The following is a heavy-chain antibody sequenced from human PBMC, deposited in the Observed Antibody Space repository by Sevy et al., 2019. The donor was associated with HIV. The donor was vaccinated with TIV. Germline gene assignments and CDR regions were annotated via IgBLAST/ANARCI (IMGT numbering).Heavy chain of an antibody. CDR2: MTMYSGSE. J-gene: IGHJ1*01. D-gene: IGHD2-21*01. V-gene: IGHV3-9*03. Sequence: GGCLRLSCTASGLILRDRAMHWVRQTPGKGLEWFSGMTMYSGSEDYADFVKGRFTISRDNAKNSLNLQMDSLTLEDMALYYCVIEIESGGANFWGQGTLVTVSS. CDR3: VIEIESGGANF. CDR1: GLILRDRA.